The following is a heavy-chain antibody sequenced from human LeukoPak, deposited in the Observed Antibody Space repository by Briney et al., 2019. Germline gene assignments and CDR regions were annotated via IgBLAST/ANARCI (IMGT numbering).Heavy chain of an antibody. CDR1: GNTFTSLD. J-gene: IGHJ2*01. CDR2: TNPHSGQS. CDR3: ARRNRAYWYFDL. Sequence: ASVKVSCTASGNTFTSLDINWVRQASGQGLEWMGWTNPHSGQSGFAQKFQGRVTLTRNTSISTAYMELTSLRSEDSAIYYCARRNRAYWYFDLWGRGTPVTVSS. V-gene: IGHV1-8*01. D-gene: IGHD1-14*01.